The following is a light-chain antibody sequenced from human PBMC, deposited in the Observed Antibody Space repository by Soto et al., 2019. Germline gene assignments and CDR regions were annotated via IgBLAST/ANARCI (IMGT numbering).Light chain of an antibody. CDR1: SSNIGAGSD. J-gene: IGLJ1*01. Sequence: QSVLTQPPSVSGAPGQRVTISCTGSSSNIGAGSDVHWYQQLPGTAPKLLIYDNSNRPSGVPDRFSGSKSGTSASLAITGLQAEDEADYYCQSYDSSLSGHYVFGTGTKLTVL. CDR2: DNS. V-gene: IGLV1-40*01. CDR3: QSYDSSLSGHYV.